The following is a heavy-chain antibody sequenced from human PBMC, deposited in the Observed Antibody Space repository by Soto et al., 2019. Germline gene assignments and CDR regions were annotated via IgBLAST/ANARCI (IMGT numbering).Heavy chain of an antibody. D-gene: IGHD6-13*01. CDR3: AKAREQQWMRVGMDV. CDR2: IKDNGGGT. J-gene: IGHJ6*02. Sequence: EVQLLESGGGLVQPGGSLRLSCAASGFTFSSYAMNWVRQAPGKGLEWVSVIKDNGGGTYYADSVKGRFTISRDNSKNTLNLQMNSLRAEDTAIYYCAKAREQQWMRVGMDVWGHGTTVTVS. V-gene: IGHV3-23*01. CDR1: GFTFSSYA.